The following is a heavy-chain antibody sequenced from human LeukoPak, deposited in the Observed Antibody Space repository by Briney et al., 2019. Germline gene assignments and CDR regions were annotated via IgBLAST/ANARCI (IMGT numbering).Heavy chain of an antibody. Sequence: ETLSLTCAVSGYSISSGYYWGWIRQPPGKGLEWIGSIYHSGSTYYNPSLKSRVTISVDTSKNQFSLKLSSVTAADTAVYYCARLGLAYYMDVWGKGTTVTVSS. CDR3: ARLGLAYYMDV. V-gene: IGHV4-38-2*01. D-gene: IGHD7-27*01. CDR1: GYSISSGYY. CDR2: IYHSGST. J-gene: IGHJ6*03.